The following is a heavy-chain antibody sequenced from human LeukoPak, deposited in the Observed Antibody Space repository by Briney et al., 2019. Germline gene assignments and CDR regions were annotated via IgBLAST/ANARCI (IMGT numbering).Heavy chain of an antibody. V-gene: IGHV3-30*18. CDR1: GFIFSSYG. J-gene: IGHJ4*02. Sequence: GGSLRLSCAASGFIFSSYGMHWVRQAPGKGLEWVAVISYDGSNKYYADSVKGRFTISRDNSKNTLYLQMNSLRAEDTAVYYCAKDYRSSSGVDYWGQGTLVTVSS. CDR3: AKDYRSSSGVDY. D-gene: IGHD6-6*01. CDR2: ISYDGSNK.